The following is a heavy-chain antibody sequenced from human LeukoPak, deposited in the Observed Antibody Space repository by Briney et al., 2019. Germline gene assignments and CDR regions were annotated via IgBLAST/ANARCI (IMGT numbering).Heavy chain of an antibody. D-gene: IGHD5-12*01. CDR3: APLMRGPTGYSGYGGEDY. V-gene: IGHV3-23*01. Sequence: SGGSLRLSCAASGFTFSNYAMTWVRQAQGKGLQWVSATTGSGGSTSYADSVKGRFAISRDNAKNTLYLQMNSLTAEDTAVYYCAPLMRGPTGYSGYGGEDYWGQGTLVTVSS. CDR2: TTGSGGST. J-gene: IGHJ4*02. CDR1: GFTFSNYA.